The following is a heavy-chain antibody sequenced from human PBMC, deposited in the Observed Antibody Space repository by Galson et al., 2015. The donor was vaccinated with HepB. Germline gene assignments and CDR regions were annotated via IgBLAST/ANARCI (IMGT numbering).Heavy chain of an antibody. J-gene: IGHJ6*02. V-gene: IGHV1-69*06. CDR3: ARGSDTAIHHYIYGMDV. CDR1: GGTFSSYA. D-gene: IGHD5-18*01. CDR2: IIPIFGTA. Sequence: SVKVSCKASGGTFSSYAISWVRQAPGQGLEWMGGIIPIFGTANYAQKFQGRVTITADKSTSTAYMELSSLRSEDTAVYYCARGSDTAIHHYIYGMDVWGQGTTVTVSS.